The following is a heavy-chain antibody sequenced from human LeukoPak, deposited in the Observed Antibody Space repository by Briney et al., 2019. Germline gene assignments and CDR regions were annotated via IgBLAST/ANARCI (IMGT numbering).Heavy chain of an antibody. D-gene: IGHD3-10*01. CDR1: GGTFSSYA. CDR2: IIPIFGTA. CDR3: ARDEIMVRGAHMDV. V-gene: IGHV1-69*01. Sequence: SVKVSCKASGGTFSSYAIRWVRQAPGQGLEWMGGIIPIFGTANYAQKFQGRVTITADESTSTAYMELSSLRSEDTAVYYCARDEIMVRGAHMDVWGKGTTVTVSS. J-gene: IGHJ6*03.